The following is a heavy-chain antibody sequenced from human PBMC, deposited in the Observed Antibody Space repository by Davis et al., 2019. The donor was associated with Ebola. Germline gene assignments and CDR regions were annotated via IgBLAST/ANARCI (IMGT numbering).Heavy chain of an antibody. Sequence: LRLSFTVSGGSVSSGSYYWSWIRQPPGKGLEWIGYIYYSGSTNYNPSLKSRVTISVDTSKNQFSLKLSSVTAADTAVYYCAREGIAVAGTYGMDVWGQGTTVTVSS. D-gene: IGHD6-19*01. CDR1: GGSVSSGSYY. CDR3: AREGIAVAGTYGMDV. CDR2: IYYSGST. J-gene: IGHJ6*02. V-gene: IGHV4-61*01.